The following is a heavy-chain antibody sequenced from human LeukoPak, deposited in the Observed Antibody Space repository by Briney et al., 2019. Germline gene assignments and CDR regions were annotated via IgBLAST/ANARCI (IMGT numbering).Heavy chain of an antibody. CDR3: AKSVAIYSYYGLDV. D-gene: IGHD3-3*01. CDR1: GFTFSSYA. J-gene: IGHJ6*02. V-gene: IGHV3-23*01. CDR2: ISGSGGST. Sequence: GGSLRLSCAASGFTFSSYAMSWVRQTPGKGLEWVSAISGSGGSTYYADSVKGRFTISRDNSKNTLFLQMNSLRVEDTAPYYRAKSVAIYSYYGLDVWGQGTTVTVSS.